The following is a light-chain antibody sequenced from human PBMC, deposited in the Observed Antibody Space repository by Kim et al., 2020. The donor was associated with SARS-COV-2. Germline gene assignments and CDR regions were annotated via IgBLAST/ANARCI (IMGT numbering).Light chain of an antibody. CDR2: RNN. CDR1: FSNIGSNY. CDR3: AAWDDSLSGVV. Sequence: QAVLTQPPSASGTPGQRFTISCSGSFSNIGSNYVYWYQQLPETAPKLLIYRNNQRPSGVPDRFSGSKSGTSASLAISGLRSEDEVEYYCAAWDDSLSGVVFGGGTKVTVL. V-gene: IGLV1-47*01. J-gene: IGLJ3*02.